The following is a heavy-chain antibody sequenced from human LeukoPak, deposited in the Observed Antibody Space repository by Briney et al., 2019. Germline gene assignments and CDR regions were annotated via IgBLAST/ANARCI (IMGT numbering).Heavy chain of an antibody. CDR1: GYSFTSYW. Sequence: GESLKISCKGSGYSFTSYWIGWVRQMPGKGLEWMGFIYPGDSDTRYSPSFQGQVTISADKSISTAYLQWSSLKASDTAMYYCARREPQYSSSPPDAFDIWGQGTMVTVSS. D-gene: IGHD6-13*01. V-gene: IGHV5-51*01. CDR2: IYPGDSDT. J-gene: IGHJ3*02. CDR3: ARREPQYSSSPPDAFDI.